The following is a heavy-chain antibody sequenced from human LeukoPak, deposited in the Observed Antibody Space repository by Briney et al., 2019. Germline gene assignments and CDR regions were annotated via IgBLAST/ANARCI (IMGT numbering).Heavy chain of an antibody. CDR2: IRFDGSIK. CDR1: EFTFSSFD. Sequence: PGGSLRLSCAASEFTFSSFDMHWVRQAPGKGLEWVAFIRFDGSIKYYADSVRGRFTISRDDSKNTLYLQMNSLTVEDTAAYYCAKDLDLPLSPTYYDNGAEPLWGQGTLVTVSS. D-gene: IGHD3-22*01. J-gene: IGHJ4*02. V-gene: IGHV3-30*02. CDR3: AKDLDLPLSPTYYDNGAEPL.